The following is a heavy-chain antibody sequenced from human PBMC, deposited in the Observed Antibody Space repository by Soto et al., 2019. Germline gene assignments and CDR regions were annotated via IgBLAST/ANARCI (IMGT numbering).Heavy chain of an antibody. V-gene: IGHV1-69*13. D-gene: IGHD6-13*01. CDR3: ARDFRPDGYSSSWYFDY. CDR1: GGTFSSYA. J-gene: IGHJ4*02. CDR2: IIPIFGTA. Sequence: ASVKVSCKASGGTFSSYAISWVRQAPGQGLEWMGGIIPIFGTANYAQKFQGRVTITADESTSTAYMELSSLRSEDTAVYYCARDFRPDGYSSSWYFDYWGQGTLVTVSS.